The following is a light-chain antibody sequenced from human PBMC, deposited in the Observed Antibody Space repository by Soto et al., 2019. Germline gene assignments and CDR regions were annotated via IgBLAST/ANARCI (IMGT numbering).Light chain of an antibody. CDR3: QQYISYPYT. CDR1: QSISSW. J-gene: IGKJ2*01. CDR2: KAS. V-gene: IGKV1-5*03. Sequence: DIQMTQSPSTLSASVGDRVTITCRASQSISSWLAWYQQKPGKAPKLLIYKASSLESGVPSRFSGSGSGTEFTLTISSLQPDDFATYYCQQYISYPYTFGQGTKLESK.